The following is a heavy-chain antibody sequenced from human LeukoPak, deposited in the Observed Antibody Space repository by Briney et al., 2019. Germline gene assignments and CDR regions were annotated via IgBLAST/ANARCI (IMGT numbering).Heavy chain of an antibody. CDR2: IHYSGRT. CDR1: GGSITTYY. J-gene: IGHJ4*02. D-gene: IGHD3-16*01. V-gene: IGHV4-59*01. Sequence: PSETLSLTCTVSGGSITTYYWSWIREAPGKGLEWIGNIHYSGRTNYNPSLKSRVTISVDTSKNQFSLKLRSVTAADTAVYYCARDNPTMITPSEYWGQGTLVTVSP. CDR3: ARDNPTMITPSEY.